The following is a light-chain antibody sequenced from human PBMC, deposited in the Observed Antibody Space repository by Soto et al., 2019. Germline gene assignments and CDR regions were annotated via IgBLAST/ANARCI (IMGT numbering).Light chain of an antibody. CDR2: DSS. CDR1: QSVGTY. CDR3: QQRSDWPST. Sequence: EIVLTQSPATLSLSPGERATLSCRASQSVGTYFAWYQQKPGQAPRLLIYDSSNRATGIPARFSGSGSGTDFTLTISSLEPEDFAVYYGQQRSDWPSTFGGGTKVEI. J-gene: IGKJ4*01. V-gene: IGKV3-11*01.